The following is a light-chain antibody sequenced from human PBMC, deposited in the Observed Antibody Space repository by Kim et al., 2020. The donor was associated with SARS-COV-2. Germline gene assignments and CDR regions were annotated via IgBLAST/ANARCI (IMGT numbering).Light chain of an antibody. CDR3: QQYNGYPYT. Sequence: DVQMTQSPSPLSASVGDRVTITCRASQTINSWLAWFQQKPGKAPKLLIHKASGLERGVPARFSGSGSGTEFTLTISSLQPDDFATYYCQQYNGYPYTFGQGTKLEI. V-gene: IGKV1-5*03. CDR2: KAS. CDR1: QTINSW. J-gene: IGKJ2*01.